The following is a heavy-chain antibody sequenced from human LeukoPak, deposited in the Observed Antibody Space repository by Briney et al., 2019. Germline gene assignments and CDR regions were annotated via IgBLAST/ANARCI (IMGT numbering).Heavy chain of an antibody. Sequence: ASVKVSCKASGYTFTSYDINWVRRATGQGLEWMGWINPNSGGTNYAQKFQGRVTMTRDTSISTAYMELSRLRSDDTAVYYCARESRLSNKGILTGYYTYDDYWGQGTLVTVSS. CDR1: GYTFTSYD. CDR2: INPNSGGT. CDR3: ARESRLSNKGILTGYYTYDDY. D-gene: IGHD3-9*01. J-gene: IGHJ4*02. V-gene: IGHV1-2*02.